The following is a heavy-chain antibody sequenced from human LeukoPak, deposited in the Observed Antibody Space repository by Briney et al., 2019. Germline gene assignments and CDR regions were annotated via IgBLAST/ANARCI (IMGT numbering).Heavy chain of an antibody. V-gene: IGHV3-7*01. D-gene: IGHD3-22*01. CDR1: GFTFSSYW. CDR3: ARDGYYDSRGYGAFDI. Sequence: PGGSLRLSCAASGFTFSSYWMSWVRQAPGKGLEWVANIKQDGSEKYYVDSVKGRFTISRDNAKNSLYLQMNSLRAEDTAVYYCARDGYYDSRGYGAFDIWGQGTMVTVSS. J-gene: IGHJ3*02. CDR2: IKQDGSEK.